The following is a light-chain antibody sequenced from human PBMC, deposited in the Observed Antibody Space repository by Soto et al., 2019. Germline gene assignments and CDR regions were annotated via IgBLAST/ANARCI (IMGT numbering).Light chain of an antibody. V-gene: IGKV1-5*03. CDR3: QQYNSYSWT. CDR2: KAS. CDR1: QSISNW. Sequence: DIQMTQSPSTLSASVGDRVTITCRASQSISNWLAWYQQKPGKAPKLLIYKASSLESGVPSRFSCSGSGTEFTLTISSLQPDDFATYYCQQYNSYSWTFGQGTKVEIK. J-gene: IGKJ1*01.